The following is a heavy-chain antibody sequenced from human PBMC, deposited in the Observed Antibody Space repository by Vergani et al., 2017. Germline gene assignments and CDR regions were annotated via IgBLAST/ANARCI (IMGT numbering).Heavy chain of an antibody. CDR1: GGTFSSYA. CDR3: ARAGDVARGVRGVAMDV. J-gene: IGHJ6*02. V-gene: IGHV1-69*12. D-gene: IGHD3-10*01. Sequence: QVQLVQSGAEVKKPGSSVKVSCKASGGTFSSYAISWVRQAPGQGLEWMGGIIPIFGTANYAQKFQGRVTITADESTSTAYMELSSLRSEDTAVYYCARAGDVARGVRGVAMDVWGQGTTVTVSS. CDR2: IIPIFGTA.